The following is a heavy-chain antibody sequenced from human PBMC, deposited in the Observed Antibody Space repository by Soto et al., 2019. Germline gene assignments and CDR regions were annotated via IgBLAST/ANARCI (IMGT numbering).Heavy chain of an antibody. CDR3: ASHDVAVAGEYSFDP. V-gene: IGHV5-10-1*01. D-gene: IGHD6-19*01. CDR2: IDPSDSYT. Sequence: PGESLKISCKGSGYSFTSYWISWVRQMPGKGLAWMGRIDPSDSYTNYSPSFQGHVTISDDKSISTPYLQWSRLNASDTAMYYFASHDVAVAGEYSFDPWGQGTRVTVAS. J-gene: IGHJ5*02. CDR1: GYSFTSYW.